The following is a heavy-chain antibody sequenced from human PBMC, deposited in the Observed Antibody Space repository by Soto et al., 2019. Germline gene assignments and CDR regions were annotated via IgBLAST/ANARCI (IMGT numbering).Heavy chain of an antibody. D-gene: IGHD4-4*01. J-gene: IGHJ6*02. CDR1: GGTFSSYA. V-gene: IGHV1-69*13. CDR2: IIPIFGTA. CDR3: ASSTVTTYYYYGMDV. Sequence: SVKVSCKASGGTFSSYAISWVRQAPGQGLEWMGGIIPIFGTANYAQKFQGRVTITADESTSTAYMELSSLRSEDTAVYYCASSTVTTYYYYGMDVWGQGTTVTVSS.